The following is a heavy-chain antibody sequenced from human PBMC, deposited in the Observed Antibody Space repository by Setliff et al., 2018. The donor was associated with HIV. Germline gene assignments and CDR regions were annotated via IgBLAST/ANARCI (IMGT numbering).Heavy chain of an antibody. CDR1: GFTFSNYW. V-gene: IGHV3-7*01. J-gene: IGHJ1*01. CDR3: AKDLGMVAAGAGF. CDR2: INRDGTEK. D-gene: IGHD2-15*01. Sequence: PGGSLRLSCAASGFTFSNYWMSWVRQAPGKGLEWVAQINRDGTEKYYVDSVKGRFTISRDNSKNTLYLQMNSLRAEDTAVYYCAKDLGMVAAGAGFWGQGTLVTVSS.